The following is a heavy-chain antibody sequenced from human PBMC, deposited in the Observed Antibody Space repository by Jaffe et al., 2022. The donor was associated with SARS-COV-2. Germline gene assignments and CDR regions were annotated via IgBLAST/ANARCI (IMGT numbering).Heavy chain of an antibody. Sequence: QEQLVQSGAEVKKPGASVKVSCKASGYTFTNHYMHWVRQAPGQGLEWMGIINPSGGSTTYAQKLQGRVTVTRDTSTSTVYMELSSLMSEDTAVYYCVRSGGDVSVPAAIVDWFNPWGQGTLVTVSS. CDR2: INPSGGST. J-gene: IGHJ5*02. CDR1: GYTFTNHY. CDR3: VRSGGDVSVPAAIVDWFNP. D-gene: IGHD2-2*01. V-gene: IGHV1-46*04.